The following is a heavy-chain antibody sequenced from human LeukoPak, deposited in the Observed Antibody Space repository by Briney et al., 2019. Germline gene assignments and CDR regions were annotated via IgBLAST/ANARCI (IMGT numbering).Heavy chain of an antibody. CDR3: ARDKGKSYYASESWFDP. D-gene: IGHD3-10*01. CDR1: GDSISSGNYY. Sequence: SETLSLTCTVSGDSISSGNYYWGWIRQPPGKGLEWIGSIYYSGTTYYNPSLKSRVTMSVDTSKNQFSLKLSSVTAADTAVYYCARDKGKSYYASESWFDPWGPGTLVTVSS. J-gene: IGHJ5*02. V-gene: IGHV4-39*07. CDR2: IYYSGTT.